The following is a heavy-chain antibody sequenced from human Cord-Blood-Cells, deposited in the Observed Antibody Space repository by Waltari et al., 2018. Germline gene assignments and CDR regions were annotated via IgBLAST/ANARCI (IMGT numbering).Heavy chain of an antibody. V-gene: IGHV3-30*18. CDR3: AKSFSTVTQKDAFDI. J-gene: IGHJ3*02. CDR2: ISYDGSNK. CDR1: GFTFSSFG. D-gene: IGHD4-17*01. Sequence: QVQLVESGGGVVQHGRSLRLSCAASGFTFSSFGMHWVRQAPGKGLEWVAVISYDGSNKYYADSVKGRFTISRDNSKNTLYLQMNSLRAEDTAVYYCAKSFSTVTQKDAFDIWGQGTMVTVSS.